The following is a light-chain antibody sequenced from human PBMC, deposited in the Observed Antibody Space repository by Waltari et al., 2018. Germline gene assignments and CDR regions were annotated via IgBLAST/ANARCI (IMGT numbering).Light chain of an antibody. Sequence: SSELTQDPAVSVALGQTVRITCQGDSLRTYSAAWYQQRQGQAPILVLFSTDDRPSGIPDRFSGSSSRDTASLTITGTQAEDEADYYCASRDPTANAVVFGGGTKLTVL. CDR1: SLRTYS. CDR3: ASRDPTANAVV. J-gene: IGLJ2*01. CDR2: STD. V-gene: IGLV3-19*01.